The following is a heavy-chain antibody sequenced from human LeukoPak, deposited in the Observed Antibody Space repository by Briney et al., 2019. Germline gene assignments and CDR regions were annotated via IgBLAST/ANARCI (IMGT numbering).Heavy chain of an antibody. CDR1: GFTFSSYG. CDR3: ARNFYDTSVDPDY. Sequence: GGSLRLSCAASGFTFSSYGMHWVRQAPGKGLEWVAVISYDGSNKYYADSVKGRFTISRDNSKNALYLQMNSLRAEDTAVYYCARNFYDTSVDPDYWGQGTLVTVSS. D-gene: IGHD3-22*01. CDR2: ISYDGSNK. J-gene: IGHJ4*02. V-gene: IGHV3-30*03.